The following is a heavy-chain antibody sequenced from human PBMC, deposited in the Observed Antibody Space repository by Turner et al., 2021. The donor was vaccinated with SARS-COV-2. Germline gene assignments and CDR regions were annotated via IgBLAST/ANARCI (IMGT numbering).Heavy chain of an antibody. J-gene: IGHJ4*02. D-gene: IGHD7-27*01. CDR3: ARGHWELVY. CDR2: ISNTGNSM. Sequence: QVQLVESGGGLVQPGGSLRLSCAVSGLTFSDFYMCWVRQAPGKGLEWIAYISNTGNSMFYADSVKGRFTISRDNAKNSLFLQMDNLRADDTAVYYCARGHWELVYWGQGTLVTVSS. V-gene: IGHV3-11*01. CDR1: GLTFSDFY.